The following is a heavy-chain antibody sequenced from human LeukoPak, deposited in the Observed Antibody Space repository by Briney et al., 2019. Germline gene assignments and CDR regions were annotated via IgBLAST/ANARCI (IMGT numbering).Heavy chain of an antibody. D-gene: IGHD3-10*01. CDR1: GGSIISNLYY. CDR3: ARRGVIISRMVRGDFDY. Sequence: SETLSLTCTVSGGSIISNLYYWGWIRQPPGKGLEWIGYIHYSGNVYYNSSLKSRVTIFVDTSQNQFSLKLSSVTAADTAVYYCARRGVIISRMVRGDFDYWGQGTLVTVSS. CDR2: IHYSGNV. V-gene: IGHV4-39*01. J-gene: IGHJ4*02.